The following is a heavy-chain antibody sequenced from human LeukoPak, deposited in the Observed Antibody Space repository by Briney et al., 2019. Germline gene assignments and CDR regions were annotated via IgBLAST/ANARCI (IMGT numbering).Heavy chain of an antibody. Sequence: GESLRLSCAASGFTFSRYWMIWVRQAPGKGLEWVANIKQDGSEKYYVDSVKGRFTISRDNAKNSLYLQMNSLRAEDTAVYYCGREGYYDSSLDYWGQGTLVTVSS. D-gene: IGHD3-22*01. V-gene: IGHV3-7*01. CDR3: GREGYYDSSLDY. CDR2: IKQDGSEK. J-gene: IGHJ4*02. CDR1: GFTFSRYW.